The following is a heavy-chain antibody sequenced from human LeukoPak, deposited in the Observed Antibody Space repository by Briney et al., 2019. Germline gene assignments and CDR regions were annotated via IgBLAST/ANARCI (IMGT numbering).Heavy chain of an antibody. Sequence: SETLSLTCAVYGGSFSGYYWSWIRQPPGKGLEWIGEINHSGSTNYNPSLKSRVTISVDTSKNQFSLKLSSVTAADTAVYYCARRVGTIVVVPAAKQGNWFDPWGQGTLVTVSS. CDR3: ARRVGTIVVVPAAKQGNWFDP. V-gene: IGHV4-34*01. CDR1: GGSFSGYY. J-gene: IGHJ5*02. CDR2: INHSGST. D-gene: IGHD2-2*01.